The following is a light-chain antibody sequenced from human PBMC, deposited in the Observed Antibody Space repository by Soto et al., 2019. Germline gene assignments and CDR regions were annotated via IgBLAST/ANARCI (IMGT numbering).Light chain of an antibody. CDR1: SSDIGRYKF. J-gene: IGLJ2*01. Sequence: QSALTQPASVSGSPGQSITISCTGTSSDIGRYKFVSWFQQHPGKAPKLMIFEGTNRPSGVSNRFSGSKSGNMASLTISGLQAEDEAIYFCSSSTNTNTLVIFGGGTKLTVL. V-gene: IGLV2-14*01. CDR3: SSSTNTNTLVI. CDR2: EGT.